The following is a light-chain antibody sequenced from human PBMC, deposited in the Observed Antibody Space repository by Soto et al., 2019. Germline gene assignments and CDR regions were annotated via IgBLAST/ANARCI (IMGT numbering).Light chain of an antibody. CDR2: KVS. J-gene: IGKJ1*01. V-gene: IGKV1-5*03. CDR3: QHYKFFPWT. CDR1: QSIDTW. Sequence: DIQMTQSPSTLSASVGDRVTITCRANQSIDTWLAWYQQKPGEVPKVLIYKVSNLQRGVPSRFSGSGSGTEFTLTISGLQPDDFATYYCQHYKFFPWTFGQGTRVEIK.